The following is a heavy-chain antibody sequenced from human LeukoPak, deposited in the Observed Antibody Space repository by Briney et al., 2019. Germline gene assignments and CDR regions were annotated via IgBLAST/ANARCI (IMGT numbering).Heavy chain of an antibody. CDR2: ISDSGRYI. D-gene: IGHD2-21*01. V-gene: IGHV3-23*01. CDR1: DLTFSSYD. CDR3: GGKFPGAAYYFDS. Sequence: GGSLRLSCVASDLTFSSYDMTWVRQAPGKGLEWVASISDSGRYIFSADSMRGRFTISRDNSAKTLYLEIYSLRVDDTATYFCGGKFPGAAYYFDSWGQGTLVAVSS. J-gene: IGHJ4*02.